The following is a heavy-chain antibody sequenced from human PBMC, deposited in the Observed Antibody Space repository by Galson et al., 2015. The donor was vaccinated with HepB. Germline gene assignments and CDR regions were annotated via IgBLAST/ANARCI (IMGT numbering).Heavy chain of an antibody. V-gene: IGHV4-4*02. CDR1: GGSISSSNW. J-gene: IGHJ5*02. CDR2: IYHSGST. Sequence: LSLTCAVSGGSISSSNWWSWVRQPPGKGLEWIGEIYHSGSTNYNPSLKSRVTISVDKSKNQFSLKLSSVTAADTAVYYCARGGVPDYYDSSGYGYNWFDPWGQGTLVTVSS. D-gene: IGHD3-22*01. CDR3: ARGGVPDYYDSSGYGYNWFDP.